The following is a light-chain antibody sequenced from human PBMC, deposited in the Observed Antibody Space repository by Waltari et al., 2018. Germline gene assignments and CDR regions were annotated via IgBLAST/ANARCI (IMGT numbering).Light chain of an antibody. V-gene: IGKV1-33*01. CDR1: QDISKY. Sequence: DIQMTQSPSSLSASVRDRVTITCQASQDISKYLSWYQQKPGKAPKLLIYGASNLETGVPSRFSGSGSRTDFTFTISSLQPEDVATYYCQQYDNLPVTFGQGTKVEIK. J-gene: IGKJ1*01. CDR3: QQYDNLPVT. CDR2: GAS.